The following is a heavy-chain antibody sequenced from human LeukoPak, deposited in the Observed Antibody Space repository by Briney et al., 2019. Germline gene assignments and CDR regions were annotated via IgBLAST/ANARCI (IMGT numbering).Heavy chain of an antibody. J-gene: IGHJ5*02. CDR1: GGSISSDY. CDR2: IYYSGNT. D-gene: IGHD2-15*01. V-gene: IGHV4-59*01. CDR3: VRCSGGNIYFPA. Sequence: PSETLSLTCIVSGGSISSDYWSWIRQPPGKGPEWIGYIYYSGNTNYNPSLKSRVTMSVDTSRNQFSLKLTSVTAADTAVYYCVRCSGGNIYFPAWGQGTLVTVSS.